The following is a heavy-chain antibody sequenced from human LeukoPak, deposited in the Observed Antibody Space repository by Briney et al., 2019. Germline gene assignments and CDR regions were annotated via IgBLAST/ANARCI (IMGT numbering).Heavy chain of an antibody. D-gene: IGHD3-22*01. CDR2: IRSSGSTI. CDR1: GFTFSSYE. J-gene: IGHJ4*02. CDR3: ARDSSGYYLGGNY. Sequence: PGGSLRLSCAASGFTFSSYEMNWVRQAPGKGLEWVSYIRSSGSTIYYADSVKGRFTISRDNAKNSLYLQMNSLRAEDTAVYYCARDSSGYYLGGNYWGQGTLVTVSS. V-gene: IGHV3-48*03.